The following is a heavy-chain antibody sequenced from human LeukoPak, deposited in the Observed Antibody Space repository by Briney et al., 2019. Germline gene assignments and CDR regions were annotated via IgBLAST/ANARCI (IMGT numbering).Heavy chain of an antibody. Sequence: GGSLRLSCAASGFTFNNYAMNWVRQAPGKGLEWVSGISGSGGSTYYADSVKGRFTISRDNSRSTLYLQMNSLRAEDTAVYYCAKTRPLDSSSWSHGDYWGQGTLVTVSS. V-gene: IGHV3-23*01. CDR1: GFTFNNYA. J-gene: IGHJ4*02. CDR3: AKTRPLDSSSWSHGDY. D-gene: IGHD6-13*01. CDR2: ISGSGGST.